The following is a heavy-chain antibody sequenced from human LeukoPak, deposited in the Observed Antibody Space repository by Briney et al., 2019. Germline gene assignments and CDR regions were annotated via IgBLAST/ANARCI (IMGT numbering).Heavy chain of an antibody. CDR3: ARARDIVVVVADY. J-gene: IGHJ4*02. CDR2: ISSSSSYI. Sequence: FXFXSYSMNWVRQAPGKRLEWVSSISSSSSYIYYADSVKGRFTISRDNAKNSLYLQMNSLRAEDTAVYYCARARDIVVVVADYWGQGTLVTVSS. D-gene: IGHD2-15*01. CDR1: FXFXSYS. V-gene: IGHV3-21*01.